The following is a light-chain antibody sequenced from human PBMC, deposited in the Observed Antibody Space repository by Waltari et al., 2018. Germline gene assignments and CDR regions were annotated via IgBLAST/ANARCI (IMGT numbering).Light chain of an antibody. CDR1: VLPKQY. Sequence: SYELTQPPSVSVSPGQTARIPCSGDVLPKQYANWYQQKPGQAPVLIISKDTERASGIPERFSGSTSGTTVTLTISGAQADDEADYYCQSAHSGSTHLLFGGGTKLTVL. CDR2: KDT. V-gene: IGLV3-25*03. J-gene: IGLJ2*01. CDR3: QSAHSGSTHLL.